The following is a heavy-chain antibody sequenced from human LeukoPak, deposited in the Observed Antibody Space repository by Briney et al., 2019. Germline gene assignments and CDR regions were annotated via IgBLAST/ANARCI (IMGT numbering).Heavy chain of an antibody. V-gene: IGHV3-7*01. CDR1: GFMFNDYW. CDR2: IKPDGSET. Sequence: PGGSLRLSCAASGFMFNDYWMMWVRQAPGEGLEWVANIKPDGSETYYMGSVRGRFTISRDNAKNLLYLQMNNLRGEDTAVYYCGGFEYEAGLGWWCQGTLVAVST. J-gene: IGHJ4*02. D-gene: IGHD6-19*01. CDR3: GGFEYEAGLGW.